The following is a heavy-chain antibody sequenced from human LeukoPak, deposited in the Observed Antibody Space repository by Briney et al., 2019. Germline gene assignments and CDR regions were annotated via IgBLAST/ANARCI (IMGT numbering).Heavy chain of an antibody. CDR3: ARDRYNWNYGAFDI. CDR2: IYSGGST. V-gene: IGHV3-66*01. D-gene: IGHD1-7*01. J-gene: IGHJ3*02. Sequence: PGGSLRLSCAASGFTVSSNYMSWVRQAPGKGLEWVSVIYSGGSTYYADSVKGRFTISRDNSKNTLYLQMNSLRAEDTAVYYCARDRYNWNYGAFDIWGQGTMVTASS. CDR1: GFTVSSNY.